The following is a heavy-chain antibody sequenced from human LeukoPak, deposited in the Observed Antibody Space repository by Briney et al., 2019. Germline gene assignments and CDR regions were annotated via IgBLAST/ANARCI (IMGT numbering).Heavy chain of an antibody. CDR2: ISGSGGST. CDR3: AKDQVPMVRGVITAFDI. D-gene: IGHD3-10*01. Sequence: GGSLRLSCAASGFTFDDHGMSWVRQAPGKGLEWVSAISGSGGSTYYADSVKGRFTISRDNSKNTLYLQMNSLRAEDTAVYYCAKDQVPMVRGVITAFDIWGQGTMVTVSS. CDR1: GFTFDDHG. J-gene: IGHJ3*02. V-gene: IGHV3-23*01.